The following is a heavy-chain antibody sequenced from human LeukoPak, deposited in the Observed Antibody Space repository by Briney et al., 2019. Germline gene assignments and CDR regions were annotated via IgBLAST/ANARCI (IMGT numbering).Heavy chain of an antibody. J-gene: IGHJ4*02. CDR2: IYWDDDK. V-gene: IGHV2-5*02. D-gene: IGHD3-10*01. CDR3: VHRGRSGEFVDF. Sequence: SGPTLVKPTQTLTLTCTFSGFSLTTSGVGVGWIRQPPGKALEWLALIYWDDDKRYSPSLKSRVTITKDTSNNQVVLTMTNMDPVDTATYYCVHRGRSGEFVDFWGQGALVTVSS. CDR1: GFSLTTSGVG.